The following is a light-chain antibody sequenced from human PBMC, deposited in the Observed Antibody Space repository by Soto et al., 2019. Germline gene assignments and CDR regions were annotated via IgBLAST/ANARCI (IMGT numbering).Light chain of an antibody. Sequence: EIVLTQSPGTLSLSPGERATLSCRASQSVASAYFAWYQQKPGQAPRLLIYRASNRATGIPDRFSGGGSGTDFTLTITRLEPEDFAVYYCQQYGSPLHTFGQGTKLEAK. CDR1: QSVASAY. CDR3: QQYGSPLHT. V-gene: IGKV3-20*01. J-gene: IGKJ2*01. CDR2: RAS.